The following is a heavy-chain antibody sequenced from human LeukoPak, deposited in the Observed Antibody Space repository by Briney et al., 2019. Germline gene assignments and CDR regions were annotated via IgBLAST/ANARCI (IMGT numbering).Heavy chain of an antibody. CDR2: ISDDGNIK. D-gene: IGHD1-26*01. Sequence: GRSLRLSCAASGLIFSRDGMHWVRQAPGKGLEWVAVISDDGNIKYYADSVKGRFTISRDNSKNTLFLQMNSLRTDDTAVYYCATVVGRTAFEYWGQGTPVTVSS. CDR3: ATVVGRTAFEY. J-gene: IGHJ4*02. V-gene: IGHV3-30*03. CDR1: GLIFSRDG.